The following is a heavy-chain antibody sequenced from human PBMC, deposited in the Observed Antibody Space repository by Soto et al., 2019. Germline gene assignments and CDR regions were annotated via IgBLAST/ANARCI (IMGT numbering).Heavy chain of an antibody. V-gene: IGHV1-69*13. CDR1: GGTFSSYA. J-gene: IGHJ6*02. CDR3: TSEIAARPLYYYGMDV. D-gene: IGHD6-6*01. CDR2: IIPIFGTA. Sequence: SVKVSCKASGGTFSSYAISWVRQAPGQGLEWMGGIIPIFGTANYAQKFQGRVTITADESTSTAYMELSSLRSEDTAVYYCTSEIAARPLYYYGMDVWGQGTTVTVSS.